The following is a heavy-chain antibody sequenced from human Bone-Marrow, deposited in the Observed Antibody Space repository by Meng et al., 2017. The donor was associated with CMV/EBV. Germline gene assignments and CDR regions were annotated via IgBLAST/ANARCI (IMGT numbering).Heavy chain of an antibody. J-gene: IGHJ5*02. CDR2: TYYRSKWYN. CDR1: GDSVSSNSAA. V-gene: IGHV6-1*01. Sequence: SETLSLTCAISGDSVSSNSAAWNWIRQSPSRGLEWLGRTYYRSKWYNDYAVSVKSRITINPDTSKNQFSLQLNSVTPEDTAVYYCARDALYCSSTSCQDWFDPWGRGTLVTVSS. CDR3: ARDALYCSSTSCQDWFDP. D-gene: IGHD2-2*01.